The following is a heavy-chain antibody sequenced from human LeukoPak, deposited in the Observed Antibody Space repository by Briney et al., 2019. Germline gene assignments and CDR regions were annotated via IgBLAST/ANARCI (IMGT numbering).Heavy chain of an antibody. CDR3: AGDYGDYLNWFDP. CDR2: ISYDGSNK. Sequence: GRSLRLSCAASGFTFSSYAMHWVRQAPGKGLEWVAVISYDGSNKYYADSVKGRFTISRDNSKNTLYLQMNSLRAEDTAVYYCAGDYGDYLNWFDPWGQGTLVTVSS. CDR1: GFTFSSYA. D-gene: IGHD4-17*01. J-gene: IGHJ5*02. V-gene: IGHV3-30-3*01.